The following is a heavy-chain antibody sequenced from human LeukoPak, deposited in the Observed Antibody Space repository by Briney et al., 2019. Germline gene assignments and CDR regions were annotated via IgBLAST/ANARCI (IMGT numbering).Heavy chain of an antibody. CDR1: GGSFSDYY. V-gene: IGHV4-34*01. J-gene: IGHJ4*02. Sequence: SETLSLTCAVYGGSFSDYYWSWIRQPPGKGLEWIGEINHSGRTNYNPSLKSRVTISVDTSKNQFSLKLSSVTAADTAVYYCARQNLGPAPVKYWGQGTLVTVSS. CDR2: INHSGRT. CDR3: ARQNLGPAPVKY.